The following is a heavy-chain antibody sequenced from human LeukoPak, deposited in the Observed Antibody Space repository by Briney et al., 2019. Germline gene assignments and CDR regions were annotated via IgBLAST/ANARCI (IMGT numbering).Heavy chain of an antibody. J-gene: IGHJ2*01. CDR3: ARVYYSRSYDYWYFDL. Sequence: SETLSLTCTVSGSSFNTPYYWAWIRQPPGEGLEWIGNIFHGVTTFYNPSLMNRVAISVDTSKNQFSLKLSSVSAADTAVYYCARVYYSRSYDYWYFDLWGRGTLVTVSS. D-gene: IGHD6-13*01. CDR1: GSSFNTPYY. V-gene: IGHV4-38-2*02. CDR2: IFHGVTT.